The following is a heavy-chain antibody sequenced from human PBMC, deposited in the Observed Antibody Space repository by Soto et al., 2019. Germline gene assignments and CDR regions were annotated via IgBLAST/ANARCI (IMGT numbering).Heavy chain of an antibody. CDR3: ARAGAARPAYYYYYYVMDV. CDR1: GYTFTSYG. J-gene: IGHJ6*02. D-gene: IGHD6-6*01. Sequence: ASVKVSCKASGYTFTSYGISWVRQAPGQGLEWMGWISAYNGNTNYAQKLQGRVTMTTDTSTSTAYMELRSLRSDDTAVYYCARAGAARPAYYYYYYVMDVWGQGTTVTVSS. CDR2: ISAYNGNT. V-gene: IGHV1-18*01.